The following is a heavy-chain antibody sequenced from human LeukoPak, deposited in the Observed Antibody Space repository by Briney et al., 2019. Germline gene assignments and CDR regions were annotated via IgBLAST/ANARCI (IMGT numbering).Heavy chain of an antibody. CDR1: GYSISSGYY. Sequence: PSETLSLTCAVSGYSISSGYYWGWIRQPPGKGLEWIGSVYHSGSTYYNPSLESRVTISVDTSKNQFSLKLSSVTAADTAVYYCARHTARLGAWDWFDPWGQGTLVTVSS. J-gene: IGHJ5*02. CDR2: VYHSGST. V-gene: IGHV4-38-2*01. CDR3: ARHTARLGAWDWFDP. D-gene: IGHD3-9*01.